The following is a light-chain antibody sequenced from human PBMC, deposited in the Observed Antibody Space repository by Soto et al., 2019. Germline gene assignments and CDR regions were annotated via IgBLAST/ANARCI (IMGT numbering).Light chain of an antibody. V-gene: IGLV1-47*01. CDR2: RNN. J-gene: IGLJ2*01. CDR1: SSNIGSNY. Sequence: QSVLTQPPSASGTPGQRVTISCSGSSSNIGSNYVYWYQQLPGTAPKLLIYRNNQRPSGVPDRFSGSKSGTSASLAISGLRSEDEAEDYCAAWEDSRSGVVFGGGTKLTVL. CDR3: AAWEDSRSGVV.